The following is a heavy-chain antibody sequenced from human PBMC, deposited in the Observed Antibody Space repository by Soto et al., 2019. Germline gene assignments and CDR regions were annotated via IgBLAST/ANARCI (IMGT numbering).Heavy chain of an antibody. V-gene: IGHV1-18*01. CDR1: GYTFTSYG. D-gene: IGHD6-13*01. CDR2: ISAYNGNT. CDR3: ARGALPVYSSSGYDEWSPFDY. J-gene: IGHJ4*02. Sequence: ASVKVSCKASGYTFTSYGISWVRQAPGQGLEWMGWISAYNGNTNYAQKLQGRVTMTTDTSTSTAYMELRSLRSDDTAVYYCARGALPVYSSSGYDEWSPFDYWGQGTLVTVSS.